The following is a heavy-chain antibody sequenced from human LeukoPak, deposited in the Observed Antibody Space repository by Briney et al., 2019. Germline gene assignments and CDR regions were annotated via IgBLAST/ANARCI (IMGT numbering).Heavy chain of an antibody. J-gene: IGHJ4*02. CDR2: INPNSGGT. CDR3: AREMEGATGNFFDY. V-gene: IGHV1-2*02. Sequence: WINPNSGGTNYAQKFQGRVTMTRDTSISTAYMELSRLRSDDTAVYYCAREMEGATGNFFDYWGQGTLVTVSS. D-gene: IGHD1-26*01.